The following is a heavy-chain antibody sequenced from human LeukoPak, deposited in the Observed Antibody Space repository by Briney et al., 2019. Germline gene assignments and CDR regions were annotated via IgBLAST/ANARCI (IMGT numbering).Heavy chain of an antibody. CDR2: IIAILDTA. V-gene: IGHV1-69*08. Sequence: ASVTVSDKASGGSFSDYSISWVRQAPGQGLEWMGRIIAILDTAHYAQKFQGRFTITADKSTTTVYMELSSLRSDDTAVYYCVRSGYDYDWFDPWGQGTLVTVSS. D-gene: IGHD5-12*01. CDR1: GGSFSDYS. CDR3: VRSGYDYDWFDP. J-gene: IGHJ5*02.